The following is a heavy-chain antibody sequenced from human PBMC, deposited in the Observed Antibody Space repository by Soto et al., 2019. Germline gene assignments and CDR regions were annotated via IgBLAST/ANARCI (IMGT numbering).Heavy chain of an antibody. J-gene: IGHJ4*02. CDR3: AGGIAARPLGY. Sequence: QLQLQESGSGLVKPSQTLSLTCAVSGGSISSGGYSWSWIRQPPGKGLEWIGYIYHSGSTYYIPSLKSRFTISVDRFKNQYSLKLRSVTAADTAVYYCAGGIAARPLGYWGQGTLVTVSS. CDR1: GGSISSGGYS. CDR2: IYHSGST. V-gene: IGHV4-30-2*01. D-gene: IGHD6-6*01.